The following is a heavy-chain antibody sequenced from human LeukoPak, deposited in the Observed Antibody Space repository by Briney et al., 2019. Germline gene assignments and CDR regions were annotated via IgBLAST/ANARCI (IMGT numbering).Heavy chain of an antibody. CDR2: IWYDGSNK. CDR3: AKDLRGYSYGYVY. CDR1: GFTFSSYW. D-gene: IGHD5-18*01. J-gene: IGHJ4*02. V-gene: IGHV3-33*06. Sequence: GGSLRLSCAASGFTFSSYWMHWVRQAPGKGLEWVAVIWYDGSNKYYADSVKGRFTISRDNSKNTLYLQMNSLRAEDTAVYYCAKDLRGYSYGYVYWGQGTLVTVSS.